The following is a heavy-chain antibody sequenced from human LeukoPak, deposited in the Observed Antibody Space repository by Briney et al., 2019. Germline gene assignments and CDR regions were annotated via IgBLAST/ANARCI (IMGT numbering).Heavy chain of an antibody. J-gene: IGHJ4*02. CDR2: ISSSSSYI. CDR3: AREEGSSWFLDY. Sequence: GGSLRLSRAASGFTFSSYSMNWVRQAPGKGLEWVSSISSSSSYIYYADSVKGRFTISRDNAKNSLYLQMNSLRAEDTAVYYCAREEGSSWFLDYWGQGTLVTVSS. V-gene: IGHV3-21*01. D-gene: IGHD6-13*01. CDR1: GFTFSSYS.